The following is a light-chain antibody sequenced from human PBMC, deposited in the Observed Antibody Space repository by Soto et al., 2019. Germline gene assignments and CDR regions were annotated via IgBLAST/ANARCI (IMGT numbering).Light chain of an antibody. CDR3: QTWVTGIVV. J-gene: IGLJ2*01. CDR2: LNIDGSH. CDR1: SGHRSYA. V-gene: IGLV4-69*01. Sequence: QLVLTQSPSASASLGASVKLTCTLSSGHRSYAIAWHQQQPEKGPRYLMNLNIDGSHSKGDGIPDRFSGSSSGAERYLTISSLQSEDEADYYCQTWVTGIVVFGGGTKLTVL.